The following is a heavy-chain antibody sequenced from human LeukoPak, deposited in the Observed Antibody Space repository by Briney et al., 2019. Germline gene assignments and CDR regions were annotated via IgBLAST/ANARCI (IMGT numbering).Heavy chain of an antibody. Sequence: ASVKVSCKASGYTFTSYGISWVRQAPGQGLEWMGWISAYNGNTNYAQKLQGRVTMTTDTSTSTAYMELRSLRSDDTAVYYCARGRDGYNWYAFGIWGQGTMVTVSS. CDR2: ISAYNGNT. D-gene: IGHD5-24*01. CDR1: GYTFTSYG. J-gene: IGHJ3*02. CDR3: ARGRDGYNWYAFGI. V-gene: IGHV1-18*01.